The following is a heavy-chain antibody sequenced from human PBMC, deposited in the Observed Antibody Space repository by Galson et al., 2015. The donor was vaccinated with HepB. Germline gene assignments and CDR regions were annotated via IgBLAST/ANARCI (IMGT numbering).Heavy chain of an antibody. CDR1: GYTFTING. V-gene: IGHV1-18*01. Sequence: SVKVSCKASGYTFTINGISWLRQAPGQGLEWTAWISANSGNTNYAETFQGRVTLTRDTSTSTAYLDLRSLRSDDTATYYCARDRDYRFDYWGQGTLVTVSS. J-gene: IGHJ4*02. CDR2: ISANSGNT. D-gene: IGHD3-16*02. CDR3: ARDRDYRFDY.